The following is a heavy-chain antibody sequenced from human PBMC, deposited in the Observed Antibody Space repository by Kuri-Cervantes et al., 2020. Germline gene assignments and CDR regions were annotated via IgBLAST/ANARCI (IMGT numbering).Heavy chain of an antibody. CDR1: GGSISSSSYY. Sequence: SETLSLTCTVSGGSISSSSYYWGWIRQPAGKGLEWIGRIYTSGSTNYNPSLKSRVTISVDKSKNQFSLKLSSVTAADTAVYYCARDQGLGAFDIWGRGTMVTVSS. CDR2: IYTSGST. J-gene: IGHJ3*02. D-gene: IGHD3-22*01. V-gene: IGHV4-61*02. CDR3: ARDQGLGAFDI.